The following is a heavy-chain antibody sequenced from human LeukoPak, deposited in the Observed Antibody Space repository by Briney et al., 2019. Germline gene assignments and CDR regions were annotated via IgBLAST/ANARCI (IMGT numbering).Heavy chain of an antibody. D-gene: IGHD3-16*02. CDR2: ISGSGGST. CDR1: GFTFSSYA. Sequence: GGSLRLSCAASGFTFSSYAMSWVRQAPGKGLEWVSAISGSGGSTYYADSVKGRFTISRDNSKNTLYLQMNSLRAEDTAVYYCAKERARPTYYDYVWGSYRSEHPYDYWGQGTLVTVSS. V-gene: IGHV3-23*01. J-gene: IGHJ4*02. CDR3: AKERARPTYYDYVWGSYRSEHPYDY.